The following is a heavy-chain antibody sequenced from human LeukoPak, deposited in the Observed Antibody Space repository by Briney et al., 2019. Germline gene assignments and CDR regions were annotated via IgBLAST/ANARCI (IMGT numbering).Heavy chain of an antibody. V-gene: IGHV1-8*02. D-gene: IGHD2-2*01. Sequence: GASVKVSCKASGYTFTSYDINWVRQATGQGLEWMGWMNPNSGNTGYAQKFQGRVTMTRDTSISTAYMELSRLRSDDTAVYYCARGLPLGYCSSTSCYYAFGYWGQGTLVTVSS. CDR1: GYTFTSYD. J-gene: IGHJ4*02. CDR2: MNPNSGNT. CDR3: ARGLPLGYCSSTSCYYAFGY.